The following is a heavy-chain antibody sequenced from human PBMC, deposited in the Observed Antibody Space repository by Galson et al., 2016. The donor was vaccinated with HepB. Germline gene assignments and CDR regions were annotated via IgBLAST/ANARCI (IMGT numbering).Heavy chain of an antibody. Sequence: LTCTVSGASVISDTHYWSWIRQPPGKGPEWIGSIDHSGSTYYNPSLQSRVTISMDTSKNQFSLKVNSVTAADTAVYYCARSGIQYFWFDPWGQGTLVTVSS. J-gene: IGHJ5*02. CDR1: GASVISDTHY. D-gene: IGHD1-26*01. CDR3: ARSGIQYFWFDP. CDR2: IDHSGST. V-gene: IGHV4-39*01.